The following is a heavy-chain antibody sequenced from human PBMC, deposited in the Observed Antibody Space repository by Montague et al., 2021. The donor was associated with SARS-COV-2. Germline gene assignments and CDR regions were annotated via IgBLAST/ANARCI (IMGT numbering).Heavy chain of an antibody. CDR2: TYYRSWWRS. V-gene: IGHV6-1*01. D-gene: IGHD3-3*02. CDR1: GDSVSSPSAS. J-gene: IGHJ3*01. CDR3: ASAFYGDHWAFDV. Sequence: CAISGDSVSSPSASWNWIRQSPSRGLEWLGRTYYRSWWRSQYPGSLESRITISGDTSKNQFSLHLNSVTPEDTAVYYCASAFYGDHWAFDVWGQGTMVTVSS.